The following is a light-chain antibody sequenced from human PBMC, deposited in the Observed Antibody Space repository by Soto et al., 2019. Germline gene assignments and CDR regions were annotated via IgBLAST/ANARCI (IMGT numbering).Light chain of an antibody. V-gene: IGKV3-20*01. J-gene: IGKJ3*01. CDR3: QHYENTPPSVT. CDR1: QHVSSSY. CDR2: GAS. Sequence: EIVLTQSPCALSFCPLERSTLSCRASQHVSSSYLVWYQQKPGQAPRLLIYGASSRTTGIPDRFSGSGSGTDFTLTINRLEPEDFAVYYCQHYENTPPSVTFGPGTKVDIK.